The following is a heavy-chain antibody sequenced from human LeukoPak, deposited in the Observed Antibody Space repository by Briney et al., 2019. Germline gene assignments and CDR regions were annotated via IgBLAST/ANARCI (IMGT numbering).Heavy chain of an antibody. CDR2: ISSSSSYI. CDR3: ARDGEYSYGWGRYYYYGMDV. J-gene: IGHJ6*02. V-gene: IGHV3-21*03. D-gene: IGHD5-18*01. CDR1: GFTFSSYS. Sequence: GGSLRLSCVASGFTFSSYSMNWVRQAPGKGLEWVSSISSSSSYIYYADSVKGRFTISRDNAKNSLYLQMNSLRAEDTAVYYCARDGEYSYGWGRYYYYGMDVWGQGTTVTVSS.